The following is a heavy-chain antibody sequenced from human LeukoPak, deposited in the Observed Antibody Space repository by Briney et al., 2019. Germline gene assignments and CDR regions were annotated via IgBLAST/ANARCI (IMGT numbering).Heavy chain of an antibody. V-gene: IGHV1-2*02. CDR3: ARIIAAWKGIDY. CDR2: INPNRGGT. J-gene: IGHJ4*02. Sequence: ASVKVSCKASGYTFTGYYMRWVRQAPGQGLEWMGWINPNRGGTNYAQKFQGRVTMTRDTSISTAYMELSRLRSDDTAVYYCARIIAAWKGIDYWGQGTLVTVSS. CDR1: GYTFTGYY. D-gene: IGHD6-6*01.